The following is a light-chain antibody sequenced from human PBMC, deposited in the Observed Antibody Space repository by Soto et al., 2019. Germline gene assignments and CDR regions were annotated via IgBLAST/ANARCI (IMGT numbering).Light chain of an antibody. CDR1: QSVSSSY. Sequence: DIVLTQSPGTLSLSPGERATLSCRASQSVSSSYLAWYQQKPCQSPRLLIYGASSRSTGIPDRLSGSGSGTACALTIIRRVPEDYAVYYCQQYGSSHGCTFGPGTKVHIK. J-gene: IGKJ3*01. V-gene: IGKV3-20*01. CDR2: GAS. CDR3: QQYGSSHGCT.